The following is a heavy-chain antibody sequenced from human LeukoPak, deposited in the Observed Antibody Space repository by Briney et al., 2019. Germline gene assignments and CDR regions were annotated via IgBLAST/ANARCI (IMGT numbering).Heavy chain of an antibody. D-gene: IGHD2-2*01. Sequence: ASVKVSCKAAGYTFTAYYIHWVRQAPGQGLEWIGWINPNSGGTDYAQNFQGRVTLTRDTSITTAYMELSGLRSDDTAVYYCAKARGLYCSSISCYDCDVWGKGTTVTVSS. J-gene: IGHJ6*04. CDR1: GYTFTAYY. V-gene: IGHV1-2*02. CDR3: AKARGLYCSSISCYDCDV. CDR2: INPNSGGT.